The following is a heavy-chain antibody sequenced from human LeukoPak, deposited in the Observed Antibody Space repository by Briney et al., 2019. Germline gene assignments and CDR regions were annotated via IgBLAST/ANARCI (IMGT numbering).Heavy chain of an antibody. CDR2: IYYSGST. D-gene: IGHD6-13*01. CDR3: ARDWIAAAETGFDYSYFDL. J-gene: IGHJ2*01. CDR1: GGSISSGGYY. V-gene: IGHV4-31*03. Sequence: SETLSLTCTVSGGSISSGGYYWSWIRQHPGEGLEWIWYIYYSGSTYYNPSLQSRVTISVDTSKNQFSLKLSSVAAADTAVYYCARDWIAAAETGFDYSYFDLWGRGTLVTVSS.